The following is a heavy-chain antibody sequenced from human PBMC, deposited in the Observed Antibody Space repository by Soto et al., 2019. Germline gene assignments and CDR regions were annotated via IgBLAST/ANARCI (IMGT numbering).Heavy chain of an antibody. CDR3: ARGIEVGAAYYYDTDV. Sequence: GGSLRLSCAASGFTFSDYYMSWIRQAPGKGLEWVSYISSSGSTIYYADSVKGRFTISRDNAKNSLYLQMNSLRAEDTAVYYCARGIEVGAAYYYDTDVWGQGTTVTVSS. V-gene: IGHV3-11*01. J-gene: IGHJ6*02. CDR2: ISSSGSTI. CDR1: GFTFSDYY. D-gene: IGHD1-26*01.